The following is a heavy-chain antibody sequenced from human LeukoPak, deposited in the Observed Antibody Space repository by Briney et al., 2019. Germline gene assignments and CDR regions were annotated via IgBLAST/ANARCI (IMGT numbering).Heavy chain of an antibody. CDR1: GGSISSGSYY. CDR3: ARGSGRDAFDI. CDR2: IYISGST. J-gene: IGHJ3*02. Sequence: SETLSLTCTVSGGSISSGSYYWSWIRQPAGKGLEWIGRIYISGSTNYNPSLKGRVTISADTSKNQFSLKLSSVTAADTAVYYCARGSGRDAFDIWGQGTMVTVSS. V-gene: IGHV4-61*02. D-gene: IGHD2-15*01.